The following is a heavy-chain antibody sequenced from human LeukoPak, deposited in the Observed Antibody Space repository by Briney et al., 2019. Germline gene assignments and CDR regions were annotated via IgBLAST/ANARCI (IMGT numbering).Heavy chain of an antibody. CDR3: ARAHGLD. CDR1: GFTFSSYD. J-gene: IGHJ4*02. V-gene: IGHV3-23*01. Sequence: PGGSLRLSCAASGFTFSSYDMTWVRQAPGKGLEWVSLISASGASTYYADAVKGRFTISRDNSRNTLYVQMNSLRAEDTALYFCARAHGLDWGQGTLVTVSS. CDR2: ISASGAST. D-gene: IGHD5-24*01.